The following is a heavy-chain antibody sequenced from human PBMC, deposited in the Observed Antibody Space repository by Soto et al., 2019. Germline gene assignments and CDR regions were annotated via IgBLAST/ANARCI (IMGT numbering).Heavy chain of an antibody. CDR2: MNPDTGGT. J-gene: IGHJ1*01. CDR3: TRAQGLLPKY. D-gene: IGHD2-15*01. Sequence: QVQLVQSGAEVKKPGASVKVSCKASGYTFITYDINWVRQAPGQGLEWMGWMNPDTGGTGYAKRFQGRIIMTRNTAISTANLELSSLTSEDTAVYFCTRAQGLLPKYWGQGTQVTVSS. V-gene: IGHV1-8*01. CDR1: GYTFITYD.